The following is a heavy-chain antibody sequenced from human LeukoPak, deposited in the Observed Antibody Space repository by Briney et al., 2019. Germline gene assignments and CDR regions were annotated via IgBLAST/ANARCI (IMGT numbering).Heavy chain of an antibody. CDR1: GGSFSGYY. V-gene: IGHV4-34*01. D-gene: IGHD2-2*01. J-gene: IGHJ6*02. CDR2: INHSGST. Sequence: SETLSLTCAVYGGSFSGYYWSWIRQPPGKGLEWIGEINHSGSTNYNPSLKSRVTISVDTSKNQFSLKLSSVTAADTAVYYCARLRLSGYCSGTSCFNYYYYGMGVWGRGTTVTVSS. CDR3: ARLRLSGYCSGTSCFNYYYYGMGV.